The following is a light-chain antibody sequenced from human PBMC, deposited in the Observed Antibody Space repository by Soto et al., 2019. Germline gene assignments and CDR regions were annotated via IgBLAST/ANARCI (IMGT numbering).Light chain of an antibody. CDR3: QQYGGSPPRYT. Sequence: EIVLTQSPGTLSLSPGERATLSCRASQSVSSCYLAWYQQKPGQAPRLLIYGASSRATGIPARFSGSGSGTDFTLTISRLESEDFAVYYCQQYGGSPPRYTFGQGTKLEIK. V-gene: IGKV3-20*01. J-gene: IGKJ2*01. CDR1: QSVSSCY. CDR2: GAS.